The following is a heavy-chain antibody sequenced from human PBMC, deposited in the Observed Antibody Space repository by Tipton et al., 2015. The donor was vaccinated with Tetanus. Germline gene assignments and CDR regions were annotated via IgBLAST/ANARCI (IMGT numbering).Heavy chain of an antibody. Sequence: SLRLSCAASGFIFSDSNMQWVRQAPGKGLEWVSAISASGDSTYYADFVKGRFIISRDTSKNTLYLQMNSLRAEDTAVYYCARSASPFDYWGQGTLVTVSS. V-gene: IGHV3-23*01. CDR2: ISASGDST. CDR3: ARSASPFDY. J-gene: IGHJ4*02. CDR1: GFIFSDSN.